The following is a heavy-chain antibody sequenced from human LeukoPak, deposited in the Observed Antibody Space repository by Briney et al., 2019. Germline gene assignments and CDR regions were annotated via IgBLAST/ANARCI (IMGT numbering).Heavy chain of an antibody. CDR2: IKPSGGNT. CDR1: GYTFTSYC. D-gene: IGHD6-19*01. Sequence: ASVKVSCKASGYTFTSYCLHCVRQAPGQGLECMGIIKPSGGNTTYAQKFQGRVTVTRDMSSSTVYMELSSLRSEDTAVYYCARDLAAETYYYYYMDVWGKGTTVTVSS. J-gene: IGHJ6*03. V-gene: IGHV1-46*01. CDR3: ARDLAAETYYYYYMDV.